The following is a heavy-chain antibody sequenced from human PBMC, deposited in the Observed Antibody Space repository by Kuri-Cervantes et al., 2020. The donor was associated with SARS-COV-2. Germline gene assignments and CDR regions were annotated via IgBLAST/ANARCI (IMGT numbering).Heavy chain of an antibody. CDR3: AKGTFDI. CDR2: INGGGDPT. J-gene: IGHJ3*02. CDR1: GFIFSDFG. Sequence: GGSLRLSCAASGFIFSDFGMNWVRQAPGKGLEWVSTINGGGDPTFYADSVKGRFTISRDNSKNMLYLQMSSLRAEDTAIYYCAKGTFDIWGQGTMVTVSS. V-gene: IGHV3-23*01.